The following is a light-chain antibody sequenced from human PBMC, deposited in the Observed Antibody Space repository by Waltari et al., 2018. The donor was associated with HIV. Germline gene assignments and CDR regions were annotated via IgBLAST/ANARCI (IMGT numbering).Light chain of an antibody. CDR1: QSLLQRYNNKKY. J-gene: IGKJ4*01. CDR2: GAS. Sequence: DIVMTQSPDSLAVSLGERATINCKSSQSLLQRYNNKKYLAWYQQKPGQPPKLFIYGASTRESRVPDRFSGSGSGTDFTLTINNLRAEDVAVYYCQQYYSSPLTFGGGTKVEIK. CDR3: QQYYSSPLT. V-gene: IGKV4-1*01.